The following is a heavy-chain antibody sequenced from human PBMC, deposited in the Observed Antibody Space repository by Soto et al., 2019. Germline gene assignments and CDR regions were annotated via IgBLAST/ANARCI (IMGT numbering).Heavy chain of an antibody. CDR2: INPNSGGT. V-gene: IGHV1-2*02. Sequence: ASVKVSCKASGYTFTGYYMHWVRQAPGQGLEWMGWINPNSGGTNYAQKVQDRVTMTTDTSTSTVYMELRTLRSDDTAVYYCAREGVVPYYYYGMDVWGQGTAVTVSS. CDR1: GYTFTGYY. J-gene: IGHJ6*02. CDR3: AREGVVPYYYYGMDV. D-gene: IGHD3-10*01.